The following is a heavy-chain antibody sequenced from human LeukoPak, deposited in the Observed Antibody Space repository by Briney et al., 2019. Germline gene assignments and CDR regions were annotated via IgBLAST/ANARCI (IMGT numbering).Heavy chain of an antibody. J-gene: IGHJ5*02. V-gene: IGHV3-74*01. Sequence: GGSLTLSCAASGFTFSSYWMHWVRQPPGKGLVWVSRINSDGINTSYADSVKGRFTISRDNAKNTLNLQMNSLRAEDTAVYYCARDLGQYYDTSDNWFDPWGQGTLVTVSS. CDR1: GFTFSSYW. CDR3: ARDLGQYYDTSDNWFDP. D-gene: IGHD3-22*01. CDR2: INSDGINT.